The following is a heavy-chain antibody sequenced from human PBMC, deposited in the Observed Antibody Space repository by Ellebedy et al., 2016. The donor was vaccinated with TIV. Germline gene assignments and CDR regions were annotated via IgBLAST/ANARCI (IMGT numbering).Heavy chain of an antibody. CDR3: ARDRPWTT. J-gene: IGHJ3*01. CDR1: GFTFSTYS. V-gene: IGHV3-21*01. D-gene: IGHD1-14*01. Sequence: PGGSLRLSCAASGFTFSTYSMNWVRQAPGKWLEWVSSISSTSDNIYYSDSVQGRFTISRDNAKNSLYLQMNSLRAGDTAVYYCARDRPWTTWGQGTVVTVSS. CDR2: ISSTSDNI.